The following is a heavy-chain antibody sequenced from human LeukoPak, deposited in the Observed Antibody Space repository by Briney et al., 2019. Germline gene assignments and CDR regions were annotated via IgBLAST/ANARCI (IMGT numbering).Heavy chain of an antibody. D-gene: IGHD5-12*01. CDR1: GFTFSDYS. V-gene: IGHV3-48*01. CDR3: ARNENSGWGYFDY. CDR2: ISSSSSTI. Sequence: GGSLRLSCAASGFTFSDYSMNWVRQAPGKGLEWVSYISSSSSTIYYAGSVKGRFTISRDNSKDTLYLQMNSLRAEDTAVYYCARNENSGWGYFDYWGQGTLVTVSS. J-gene: IGHJ4*02.